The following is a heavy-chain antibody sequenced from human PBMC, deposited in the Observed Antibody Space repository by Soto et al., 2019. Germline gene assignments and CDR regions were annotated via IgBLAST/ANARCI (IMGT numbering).Heavy chain of an antibody. J-gene: IGHJ6*02. CDR2: INSDGSST. Sequence: GGSLRLSCAASGFTFSSYWMHWVRQAPGKGLVWVSRINSDGSSTSYADSVKGRFTISRDNAKNTLYLQMNSLRAEDTAVYYCARVPVVVGYGMDVWGQGTTVTVSS. CDR3: ARVPVVVGYGMDV. D-gene: IGHD2-2*01. V-gene: IGHV3-74*01. CDR1: GFTFSSYW.